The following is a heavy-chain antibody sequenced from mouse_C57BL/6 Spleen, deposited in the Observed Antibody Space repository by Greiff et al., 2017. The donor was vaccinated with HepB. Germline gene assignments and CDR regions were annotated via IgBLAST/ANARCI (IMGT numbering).Heavy chain of an antibody. Sequence: EVKLVESGPGLVKPSQSLSLTCSVTGYSITSGYYWNWIRQFPGNKLEWMGYISYDGSNNYNPSLKNRISITRDTSKNQFFLKLNSVTTEDTATYYCARRANWDDDYWGQGTTLTVSS. J-gene: IGHJ2*01. D-gene: IGHD4-1*01. CDR2: ISYDGSN. CDR1: GYSITSGYY. V-gene: IGHV3-6*01. CDR3: ARRANWDDDY.